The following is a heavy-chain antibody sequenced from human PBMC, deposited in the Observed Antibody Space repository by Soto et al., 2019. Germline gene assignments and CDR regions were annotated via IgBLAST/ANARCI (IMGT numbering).Heavy chain of an antibody. Sequence: ELHLLGSGGGLVQPGGSLRLSCIASGFTFSSYAMTWVRQAPGKGLEWVSDISGSGGITYYADSVKGRFTISRDNSKNTLNLQMNSLRADDTAVYYCARARRGAPYYYTMDLWGQGTTVTVSS. J-gene: IGHJ6*02. CDR2: ISGSGGIT. V-gene: IGHV3-23*01. D-gene: IGHD3-10*01. CDR1: GFTFSSYA. CDR3: ARARRGAPYYYTMDL.